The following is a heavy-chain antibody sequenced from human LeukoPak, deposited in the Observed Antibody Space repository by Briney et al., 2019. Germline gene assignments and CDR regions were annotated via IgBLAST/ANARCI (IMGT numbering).Heavy chain of an antibody. J-gene: IGHJ1*01. D-gene: IGHD3-22*01. Sequence: SETLYLTCAVYGGSFSGYYWSWIRQPPGKGLEWIGEINHSGSTNYNPSLKSRVTISVVTSKNQFSLKLSSVTAADTAVYYCARAYDSSGRDFQHWGQGTLVTVSS. CDR1: GGSFSGYY. CDR3: ARAYDSSGRDFQH. V-gene: IGHV4-34*01. CDR2: INHSGST.